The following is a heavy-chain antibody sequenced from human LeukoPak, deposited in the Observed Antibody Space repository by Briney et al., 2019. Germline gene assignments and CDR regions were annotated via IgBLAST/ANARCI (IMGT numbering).Heavy chain of an antibody. CDR3: ARGQLAADFDY. CDR2: ISSSSTII. Sequence: GGSLRLSCAASGITFSGYQMNWVRQAPGKGLEWVSYISSSSTIIHYADSVKGRFTISRDNAKNSLYLQMNSLRVEGTAVYYCARGQLAADFDYWGQGTLVTVS. CDR1: GITFSGYQ. V-gene: IGHV3-48*03. D-gene: IGHD6-13*01. J-gene: IGHJ4*02.